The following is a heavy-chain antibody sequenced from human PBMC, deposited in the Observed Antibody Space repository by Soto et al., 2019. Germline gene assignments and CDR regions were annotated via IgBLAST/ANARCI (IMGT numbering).Heavy chain of an antibody. CDR1: GGSISSSSYY. D-gene: IGHD6-13*01. CDR3: ARQIAAAGRFDP. Sequence: SETLSLTCTVSGGSISSSSYYWGWIRQPPGKGLEWIGSIYYSGSTYYNPSLKSRVTISVDTSKNQFPLKLSSVTAADTAVYYCARQIAAAGRFDPWGQGTLVTVSS. V-gene: IGHV4-39*01. J-gene: IGHJ5*02. CDR2: IYYSGST.